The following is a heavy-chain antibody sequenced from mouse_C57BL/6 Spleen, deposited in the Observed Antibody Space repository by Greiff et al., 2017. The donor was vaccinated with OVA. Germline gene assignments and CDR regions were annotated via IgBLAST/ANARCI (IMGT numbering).Heavy chain of an antibody. D-gene: IGHD1-1*01. CDR2: IYPGDGDT. CDR3: ARYSQYYYGSEGFAY. Sequence: VQLQQSGPELVKPGASVKISCKASGYAFSSSWMNWVKQRPGKGLEWIGRIYPGDGDTNYNGKFKGKATLTADKSSSTAYMQLSSLTSEDSAVYFCARYSQYYYGSEGFAYWGQGTLVTVSA. J-gene: IGHJ3*01. V-gene: IGHV1-82*01. CDR1: GYAFSSSW.